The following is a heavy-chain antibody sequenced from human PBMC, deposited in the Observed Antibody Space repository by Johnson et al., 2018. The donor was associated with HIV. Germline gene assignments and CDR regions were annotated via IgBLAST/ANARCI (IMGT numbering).Heavy chain of an antibody. D-gene: IGHD2-21*01. J-gene: IGHJ3*01. V-gene: IGHV3-30*18. CDR1: GFTFSSYG. CDR2: ISYDGSNK. CDR3: AKGEAQEGGLQLWSYAFDF. Sequence: QVQLVESGGGVVQPGRSLRLSCAASGFTFSSYGMHWVRQAPGKGLEWVAVISYDGSNKYYADSVKGRYTISRDNSRNTLYLQMSNLRTEETAVYYCAKGEAQEGGLQLWSYAFDFWGRGTLVTVSS.